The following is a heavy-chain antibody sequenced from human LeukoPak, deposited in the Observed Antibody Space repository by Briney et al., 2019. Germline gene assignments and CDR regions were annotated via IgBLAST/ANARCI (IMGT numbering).Heavy chain of an antibody. CDR2: IYYSGST. Sequence: SETLSLTCTVSGGSISSYYWSWIRQPPGKGLGWIGYIYYSGSTNYNPSLKSRVTISVDTSKNQFSLKLGSVTAADTAVYYCARTEVATRPACWFDPWGQGTLVTVSS. D-gene: IGHD5-12*01. V-gene: IGHV4-59*01. CDR3: ARTEVATRPACWFDP. CDR1: GGSISSYY. J-gene: IGHJ5*02.